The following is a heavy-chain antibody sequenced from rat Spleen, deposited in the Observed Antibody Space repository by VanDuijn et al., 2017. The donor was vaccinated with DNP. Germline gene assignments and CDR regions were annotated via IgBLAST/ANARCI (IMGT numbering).Heavy chain of an antibody. CDR1: GFTFNDYW. J-gene: IGHJ2*01. Sequence: EVQLVESGGGLVQPGRSMKLSCVAFGFTFNDYWMAWIRQVPGKGLEWIASITSGSGTTSYPDSVKGRFTISRDNAKSTQYLQMDSLRSEDTATYYCARGDGDFDYWGQGVMVTVSS. CDR2: ITSGSGTT. CDR3: ARGDGDFDY. D-gene: IGHD1-1*01. V-gene: IGHV5-31*01.